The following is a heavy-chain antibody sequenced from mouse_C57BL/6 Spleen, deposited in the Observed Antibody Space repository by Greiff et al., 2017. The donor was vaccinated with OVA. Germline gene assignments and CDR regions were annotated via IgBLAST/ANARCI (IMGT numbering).Heavy chain of an antibody. CDR2: IYPGDGDT. D-gene: IGHD2-12*01. J-gene: IGHJ3*01. CDR1: GYAFSSSW. V-gene: IGHV1-82*01. CDR3: ANYSPFAY. Sequence: QVQLQQSGPELVKPGASVTISCKASGYAFSSSWMNWVKQRPGKGLEWIGRIYPGDGDTNYNGKFKGKATLTADKSSSTAYMQLSSLTSEDSAVYFCANYSPFAYWGQGTLVTVSA.